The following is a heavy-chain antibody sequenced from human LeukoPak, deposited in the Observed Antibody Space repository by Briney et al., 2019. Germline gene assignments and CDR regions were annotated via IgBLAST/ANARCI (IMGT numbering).Heavy chain of an antibody. CDR3: ARAKREAAAGPYYYYYGMDV. D-gene: IGHD6-13*01. Sequence: ASVKVSCKASGGTFISYAISWVRQAPGQGLEWMGGIIPIFGTANYAQKFQGRVTITADESTSTAYMELSSLRSEDTAVYYCARAKREAAAGPYYYYYGMDVWGQGTTVTVSS. CDR1: GGTFISYA. CDR2: IIPIFGTA. J-gene: IGHJ6*02. V-gene: IGHV1-69*13.